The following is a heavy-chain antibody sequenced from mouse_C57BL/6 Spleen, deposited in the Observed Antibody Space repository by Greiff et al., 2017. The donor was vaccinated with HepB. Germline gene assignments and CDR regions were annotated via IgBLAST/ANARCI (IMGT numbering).Heavy chain of an antibody. Sequence: SGAELVRPGTSVKVSCKASGYAFTNYLIEWVKQRPGQGLEWIGVINPGSGGTNYNEKFKGKATLTADKSSSTAYMQLSSLTSEDSAVYFCARGGYDYPYFDYWGQGTTLTVSS. V-gene: IGHV1-54*01. CDR2: INPGSGGT. J-gene: IGHJ2*01. CDR1: GYAFTNYL. D-gene: IGHD2-4*01. CDR3: ARGGYDYPYFDY.